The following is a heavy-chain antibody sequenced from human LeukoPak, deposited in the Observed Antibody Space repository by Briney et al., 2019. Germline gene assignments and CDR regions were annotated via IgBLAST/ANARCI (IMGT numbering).Heavy chain of an antibody. CDR1: GGSFSGNN. J-gene: IGHJ5*01. CDR2: INHSGAT. V-gene: IGHV4-34*01. CDR3: ARGSPKHDS. Sequence: TSETLPLTCAVYGGSFSGNNWNWIRQPPGEGLEWIGEINHSGATKYNPSLKSRLTISVDPSKNQFSLKLKSVTAADTAVYYCARGSPKHDSWGQGTLVTVSS.